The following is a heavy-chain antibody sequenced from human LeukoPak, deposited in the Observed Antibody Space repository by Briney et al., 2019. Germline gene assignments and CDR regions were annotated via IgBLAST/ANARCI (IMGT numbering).Heavy chain of an antibody. J-gene: IGHJ4*02. Sequence: PGGSLRLSCAASGFTLGGYDMSWVRQAPGKGLEWVAATSGSGVNSYYADSVRGRFTISGDNSKNTLYLQMHSLRAEDTAVYYCAKDKRGYNQSYFDYCGQGPLVTVSS. CDR2: TSGSGVNS. CDR3: AKDKRGYNQSYFDY. V-gene: IGHV3-23*01. CDR1: GFTLGGYD. D-gene: IGHD5-24*01.